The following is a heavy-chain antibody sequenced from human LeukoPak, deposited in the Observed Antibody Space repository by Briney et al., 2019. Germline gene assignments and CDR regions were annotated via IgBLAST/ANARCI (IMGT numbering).Heavy chain of an antibody. V-gene: IGHV3-7*04. D-gene: IGHD3-10*01. CDR2: IKQDGSEK. CDR3: ARRRGDLLWFGESFDY. CDR1: GFTFSSYW. Sequence: GGSLRLSCAASGFTFSSYWMSWVRQAPGEGLEWVANIKQDGSEKYYVDSVKGRFTISRDNAKNSLYLQMNSLRAEDTAVYYCARRRGDLLWFGESFDYWGQGTLVTVSS. J-gene: IGHJ4*02.